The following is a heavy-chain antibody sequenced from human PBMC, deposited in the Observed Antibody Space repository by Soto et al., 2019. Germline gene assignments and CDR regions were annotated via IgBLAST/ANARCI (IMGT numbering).Heavy chain of an antibody. Sequence: PSETLSLTCAVYGGSFSGYYWSWIRQPPGKGLEWIGEITHSGSTNYNPSLKSRVTISVDTSKNQFSLKLSSVTAADTAVYYCARGGRIVGVRGMDVWGQGTTVTVSS. CDR2: ITHSGST. V-gene: IGHV4-34*01. D-gene: IGHD1-26*01. CDR1: GGSFSGYY. CDR3: ARGGRIVGVRGMDV. J-gene: IGHJ6*02.